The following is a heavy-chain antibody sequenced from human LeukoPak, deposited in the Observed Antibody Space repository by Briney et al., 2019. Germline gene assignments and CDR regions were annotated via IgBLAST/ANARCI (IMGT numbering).Heavy chain of an antibody. Sequence: GASVRVSSTASGYTFTVYYMHWVRQAPGQGREWMGWINPNSGGTNYAQKFHGRVTMTRDTSISTAYMELSRLRSDDTAVYYCARGYCSGGSCYVNWFDPWGQGTLVTVSS. J-gene: IGHJ5*02. CDR3: ARGYCSGGSCYVNWFDP. D-gene: IGHD2-15*01. V-gene: IGHV1-2*02. CDR1: GYTFTVYY. CDR2: INPNSGGT.